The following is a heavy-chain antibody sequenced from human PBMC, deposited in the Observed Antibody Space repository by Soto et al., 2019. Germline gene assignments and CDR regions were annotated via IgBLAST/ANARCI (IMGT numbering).Heavy chain of an antibody. CDR1: GGSFIVYY. CDR3: ASLSGAIFGVVEQYYYYYMDV. CDR2: INHSGST. D-gene: IGHD3-3*01. Sequence: SETLSLTCAVYGGSFIVYYLSWIRQPPGKGLEWIGEINHSGSTNYNPSLKSRVTISVDTSKNQFSLKLSSVTAADTAVYYCASLSGAIFGVVEQYYYYYMDVWGKGTTVTVSS. J-gene: IGHJ6*03. V-gene: IGHV4-34*01.